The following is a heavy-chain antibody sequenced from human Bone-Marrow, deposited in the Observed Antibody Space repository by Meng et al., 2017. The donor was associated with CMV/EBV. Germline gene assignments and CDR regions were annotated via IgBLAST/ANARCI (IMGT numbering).Heavy chain of an antibody. Sequence: GGSLRLSCVASGFSLSSYDMNWVRQAPGKGLEWVSHISSSGSTRHYADSVKGRFTISRDNSKNTLYLQMNSLRAEDTAVYYCARVAAAADYWGQGTLVTVSS. CDR1: GFSLSSYD. CDR2: ISSSGSTR. D-gene: IGHD6-13*01. J-gene: IGHJ4*02. CDR3: ARVAAAADY. V-gene: IGHV3-48*01.